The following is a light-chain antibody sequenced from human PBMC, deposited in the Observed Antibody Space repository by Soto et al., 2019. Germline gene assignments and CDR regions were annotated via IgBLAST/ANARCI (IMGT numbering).Light chain of an antibody. V-gene: IGLV6-57*04. Sequence: NFMLTQPHSVSESPGKTVTISCTRSSGSIDRNYVQWFQQRPGSAPTTVIYESYQRPSGVPDRFSASIDSSSNSASLTISGLKPEDEADYYCQSYDSTIRVFGGGTTLTVL. CDR2: ESY. CDR1: SGSIDRNY. CDR3: QSYDSTIRV. J-gene: IGLJ3*02.